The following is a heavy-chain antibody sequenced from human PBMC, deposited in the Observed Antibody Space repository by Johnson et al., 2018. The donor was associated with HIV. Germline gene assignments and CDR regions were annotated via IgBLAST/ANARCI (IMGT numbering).Heavy chain of an antibody. CDR3: AGVRRRWLGLDAFDI. CDR1: GFTFSDYYITFSDYY. V-gene: IGHV3-11*04. Sequence: QVQLVESGGGLVKPGGSLRLSCAASGFTFSDYYITFSDYYMSWIRQAPGKGLEWVSYISSSGSTIYYADSVKGRFTISRDNAKNSLYLQMNSLRAEDTAVYYCAGVRRRWLGLDAFDIWGQGTMVTVSS. D-gene: IGHD5-24*01. J-gene: IGHJ3*02. CDR2: ISSSGSTI.